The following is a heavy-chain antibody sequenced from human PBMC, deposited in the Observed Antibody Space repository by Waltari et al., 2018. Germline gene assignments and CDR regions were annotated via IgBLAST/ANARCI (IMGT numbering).Heavy chain of an antibody. J-gene: IGHJ4*02. CDR1: GFTFSSYA. Sequence: QVQLVESGGGVVQPGRSLRLSCAASGFTFSSYAMHWVRQAPGKGLEWVAVISYDGSYKYYADSVKGRFTISRDNSKNTLYLQMNSLRAEDTAVYYCARAADYWGQGTLVTVSS. CDR2: ISYDGSYK. CDR3: ARAADY. V-gene: IGHV3-30-3*01.